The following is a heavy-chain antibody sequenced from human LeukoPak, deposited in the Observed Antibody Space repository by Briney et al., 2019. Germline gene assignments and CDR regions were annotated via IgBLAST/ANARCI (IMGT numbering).Heavy chain of an antibody. Sequence: SGTLPLTCTVSGGSISSSSYYWGWIRQPPGKGLEWIVSIYYSGSAYYNPSLKSRVTTSVDTSNNQFSLKLSSVTAADTAVYYCAREVPAAKYYMDVWGKGTTVTVSS. CDR3: AREVPAAKYYMDV. V-gene: IGHV4-39*07. D-gene: IGHD2-2*01. CDR1: GGSISSSSYY. J-gene: IGHJ6*03. CDR2: IYYSGSA.